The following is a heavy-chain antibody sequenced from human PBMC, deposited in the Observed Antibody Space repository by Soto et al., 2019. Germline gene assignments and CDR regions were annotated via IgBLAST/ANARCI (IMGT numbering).Heavy chain of an antibody. D-gene: IGHD2-8*01. Sequence: ASVKVSCKASGYTFPSYGSSWVRQAPGQGLAWMGWISAYNGNTNYAQKLQGRVTMTTDTSTSTAYMELRSLRSDDTAVYYCARDCTNGVCYTKLGYYYYSGMDVWGQGTTVTVSS. CDR2: ISAYNGNT. CDR1: GYTFPSYG. V-gene: IGHV1-18*04. CDR3: ARDCTNGVCYTKLGYYYYSGMDV. J-gene: IGHJ6*02.